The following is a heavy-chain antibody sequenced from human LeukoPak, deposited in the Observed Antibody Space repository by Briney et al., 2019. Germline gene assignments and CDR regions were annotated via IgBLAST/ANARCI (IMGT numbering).Heavy chain of an antibody. CDR2: ISWNSGSI. Sequence: GGSLRLSCAASGFTFSSYAMSWVRQAPGKGLEWVSGISWNSGSIGYADSVKGRFTISRDNAKNSLYLQMNSLRAEDTALYYCAKAIYSSGWYVGPYFDYWGQGTLVTVSS. V-gene: IGHV3-9*01. CDR1: GFTFSSYA. J-gene: IGHJ4*02. D-gene: IGHD6-19*01. CDR3: AKAIYSSGWYVGPYFDY.